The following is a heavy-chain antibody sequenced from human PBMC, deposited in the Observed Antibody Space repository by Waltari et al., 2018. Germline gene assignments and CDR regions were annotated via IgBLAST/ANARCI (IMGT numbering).Heavy chain of an antibody. Sequence: QMQLQQWGAGLLKPSETLSLTCAVYGGSFSGYYWSWIRQPPGKGLEWIGEINHSGSTNYNPSLKSRVTISVDTSKNQFSLKLSSVTAADTAVYYCARTGGRYSSGWYFYFDYWGQGTLVTVSS. CDR1: GGSFSGYY. V-gene: IGHV4-34*01. CDR2: INHSGST. D-gene: IGHD6-19*01. CDR3: ARTGGRYSSGWYFYFDY. J-gene: IGHJ4*02.